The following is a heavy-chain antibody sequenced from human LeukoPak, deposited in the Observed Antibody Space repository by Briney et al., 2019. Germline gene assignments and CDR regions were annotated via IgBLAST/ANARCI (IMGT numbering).Heavy chain of an antibody. CDR3: ARGMVWGVPPIGWFDP. Sequence: ASVKVYCKASGYTFTNYALHWARQAPGQRLEWMGWINAGNGNTKYSQKFQGRVTITRDTSASTAYMELSSLRSEDTAVYYCARGMVWGVPPIGWFDPWGQGTLVTVSS. CDR1: GYTFTNYA. J-gene: IGHJ5*02. V-gene: IGHV1-3*01. D-gene: IGHD3-10*01. CDR2: INAGNGNT.